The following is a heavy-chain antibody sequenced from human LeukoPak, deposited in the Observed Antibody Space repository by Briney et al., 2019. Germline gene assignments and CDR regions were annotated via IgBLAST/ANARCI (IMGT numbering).Heavy chain of an antibody. CDR2: IGNSRSK. V-gene: IGHV3-9*01. CDR3: AKEIRRGDSPPDS. CDR1: GLYFLDHP. J-gene: IGHJ4*02. Sequence: GGSLRLSCSTPGLYFLDHPIHWVRLAPGRGPEWVSGIGNSRSKGYADSVRGRFTISRDNAGSFVYLEMKSLRPEDTALYYCAKEIRRGDSPPDSWGQGTLVTVSS.